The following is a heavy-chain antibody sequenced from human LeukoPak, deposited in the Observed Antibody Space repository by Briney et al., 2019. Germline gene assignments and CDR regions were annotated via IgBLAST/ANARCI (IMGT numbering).Heavy chain of an antibody. Sequence: GGSLRLSCAASGFSFSRYPMGWVRQAPGKGLEWVSGISAGGDGTYHADPVKGRFAISRDNSKNTLYLQMNSLRAEDTAEYYCAKSLLTTATGTGRAFDIWGQGTMVTVSS. CDR2: ISAGGDGT. V-gene: IGHV3-23*01. D-gene: IGHD1-1*01. CDR3: AKSLLTTATGTGRAFDI. J-gene: IGHJ3*02. CDR1: GFSFSRYP.